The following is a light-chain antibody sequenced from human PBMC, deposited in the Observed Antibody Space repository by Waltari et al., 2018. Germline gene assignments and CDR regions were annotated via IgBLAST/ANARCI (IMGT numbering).Light chain of an antibody. CDR1: SLRIYY. CDR2: GKN. Sequence: SSELTQPPAVSVALGQPVRITCPGDSLRIYYASWYQQKPGQAPVLLIYGKNNRPSGIPDRFSGASTGNTASLTITGAQAEDEADYYCNSRDSSGNQVFGTGTKVTVL. V-gene: IGLV3-19*01. CDR3: NSRDSSGNQV. J-gene: IGLJ1*01.